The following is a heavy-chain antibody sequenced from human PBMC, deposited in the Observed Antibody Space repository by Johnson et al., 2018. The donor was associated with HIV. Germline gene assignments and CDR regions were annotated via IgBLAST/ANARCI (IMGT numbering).Heavy chain of an antibody. Sequence: LLVESGGGLVQPGRSLRLSCAASGFTFDDYAMHWVRQAPGKGLEWVSGISWNSGSIGYADSVKGRFTISRDNAKNSLYLQMNSLRAEDTAVYYCTRGPRNPGLDAFDIWGQGTMVTVSS. CDR1: GFTFDDYA. D-gene: IGHD1-14*01. CDR2: ISWNSGSI. V-gene: IGHV3-9*01. J-gene: IGHJ3*02. CDR3: TRGPRNPGLDAFDI.